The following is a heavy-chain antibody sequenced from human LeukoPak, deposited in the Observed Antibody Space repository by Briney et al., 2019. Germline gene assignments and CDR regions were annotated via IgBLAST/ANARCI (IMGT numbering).Heavy chain of an antibody. CDR2: ISAYNGNT. V-gene: IGHV1-18*01. J-gene: IGHJ4*02. D-gene: IGHD2-2*01. CDR3: ARGPRYCSSTSCYSVEGDY. CDR1: GYTFTSYG. Sequence: ASVKVSCKASGYTFTSYGISWVRQAPGQGLEWMGWISAYNGNTNYAQKLQGRVTMTTDTSTSTAYMELRSLRSDDTAVYYCARGPRYCSSTSCYSVEGDYWGQGALVTVSS.